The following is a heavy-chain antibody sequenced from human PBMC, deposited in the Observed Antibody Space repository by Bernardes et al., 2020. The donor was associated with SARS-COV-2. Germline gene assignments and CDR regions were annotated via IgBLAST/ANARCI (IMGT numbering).Heavy chain of an antibody. D-gene: IGHD6-13*01. CDR2: INHSGST. J-gene: IGHJ6*02. CDR1: GGSFSGYY. CDR3: ARERLWAAAGILLPYYYYGMDV. V-gene: IGHV4-34*01. Sequence: SETLSLTCAVYGGSFSGYYWSWIRQPPGKGLEWIGEINHSGSTNYNPSLKSRVTISVDTSKNQFSLKLSSVTAADTAVYYCARERLWAAAGILLPYYYYGMDVWGQGTTVTVSS.